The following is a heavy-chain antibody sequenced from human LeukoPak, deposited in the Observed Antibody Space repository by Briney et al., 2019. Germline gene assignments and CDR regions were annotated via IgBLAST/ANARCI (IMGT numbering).Heavy chain of an antibody. J-gene: IGHJ4*02. CDR1: GFTFSSYA. CDR3: ARDTYGSSSGDFDY. V-gene: IGHV3-30-3*01. CDR2: ISYDGSNK. Sequence: PGGSLRLSCAASGFTFSSYAMHWVRQAPGKGLEWVAVISYDGSNKYYADSVKGRFTISRDNSKSTLYLQMNSLRAEDTAVYYCARDTYGSSSGDFDYWGQGTLVTVSS. D-gene: IGHD6-6*01.